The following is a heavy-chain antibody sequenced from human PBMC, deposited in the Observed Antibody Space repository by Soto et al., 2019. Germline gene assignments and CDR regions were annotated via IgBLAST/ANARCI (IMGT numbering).Heavy chain of an antibody. J-gene: IGHJ6*02. CDR3: ARVRYDFWGGAQEGPVNYYYYYGMDV. D-gene: IGHD3-3*01. Sequence: SVKVSCKASGGTFSSYAISWVRQAPGQGLEWMGGIIPIFGTANYAQKFQGRVTITADESTSTAYMELSSLRSEDTAVYYCARVRYDFWGGAQEGPVNYYYYYGMDVWGQGTTVTVSS. CDR1: GGTFSSYA. CDR2: IIPIFGTA. V-gene: IGHV1-69*13.